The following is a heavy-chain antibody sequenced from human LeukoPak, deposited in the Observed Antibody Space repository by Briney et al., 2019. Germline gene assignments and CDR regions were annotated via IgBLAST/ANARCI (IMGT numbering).Heavy chain of an antibody. CDR2: ISGSSRYT. CDR3: ARAQAGSGWYYYYYGMDV. Sequence: GGSLRLSCAASGFMFSDYYLSWIRQAPGKGLEWVSYISGSSRYTKYADSVKGRFTISRDNAKNSLYLQMNSLRAEDTAVYYCARAQAGSGWYYYYYGMDVWGQGTTVTVSS. D-gene: IGHD6-19*01. V-gene: IGHV3-11*06. CDR1: GFMFSDYY. J-gene: IGHJ6*02.